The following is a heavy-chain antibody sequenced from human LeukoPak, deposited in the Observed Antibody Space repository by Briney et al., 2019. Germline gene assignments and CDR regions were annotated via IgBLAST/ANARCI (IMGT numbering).Heavy chain of an antibody. Sequence: GWINPNSGSTNYAQKFQGRVTMTRDTSISTAYMELSRLRSDDTAVYYCARDRRDGYNYDYWGQGTLVTVSS. CDR2: INPNSGST. D-gene: IGHD5-24*01. CDR3: ARDRRDGYNYDY. V-gene: IGHV1-2*02. J-gene: IGHJ4*02.